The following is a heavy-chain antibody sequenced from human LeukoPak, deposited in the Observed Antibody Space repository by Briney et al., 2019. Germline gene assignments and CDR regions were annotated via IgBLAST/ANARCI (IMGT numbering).Heavy chain of an antibody. D-gene: IGHD2-15*01. CDR1: GFTFSSYG. V-gene: IGHV3-23*01. CDR2: ISRSADKT. CDR3: AKTIRYETPTSSLFDY. J-gene: IGHJ4*02. Sequence: GGSLRLSCAASGFTFSSYGMSWVRQAPGKGLEWVSSISRSADKTYYADSVKGRFTISRDNSRNTLYLQMNSLRAEDTAVYYCAKTIRYETPTSSLFDYWGQGTLVTVSS.